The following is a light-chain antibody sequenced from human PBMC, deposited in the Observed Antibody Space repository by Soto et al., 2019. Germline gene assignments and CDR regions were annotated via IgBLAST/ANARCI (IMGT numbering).Light chain of an antibody. CDR1: QSLVHSDGHTY. V-gene: IGKV2-30*02. CDR2: KVS. CDR3: MQSTRWPHT. J-gene: IGKJ2*01. Sequence: VVMTQSPLSLPVTLGQPASISCRSSQSLVHSDGHTYLFWFQQRPGQAPRRLIYKVSNRGSGVPDRFSGSGSGTDFTLKINRVEAEDVGVYYCMQSTRWPHTFGQGTKLEIK.